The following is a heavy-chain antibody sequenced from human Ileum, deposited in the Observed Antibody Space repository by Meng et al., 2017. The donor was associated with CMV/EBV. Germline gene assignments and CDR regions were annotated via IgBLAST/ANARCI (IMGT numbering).Heavy chain of an antibody. CDR1: GASISSSDYY. Sequence: QVQLQDSGPGLVKPSQTLSLTCPVSGASISSSDYYWSWIRQPPGKGLEWIGYIHYSGSTYYNPSLKSRVTISEDTSKNQFSLKLNSVTAADTAVYYCARASYYDSSYFDNWGQGTLVTASS. CDR3: ARASYYDSSYFDN. CDR2: IHYSGST. J-gene: IGHJ4*02. D-gene: IGHD3-22*01. V-gene: IGHV4-30-4*08.